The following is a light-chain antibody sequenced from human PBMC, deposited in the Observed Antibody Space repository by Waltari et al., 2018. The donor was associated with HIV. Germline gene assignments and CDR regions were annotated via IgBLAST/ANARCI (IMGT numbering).Light chain of an antibody. CDR1: SSDVGGYNY. J-gene: IGLJ3*02. Sequence: QSALTQPASVSGSPGQSITIPCTGTSSDVGGYNYVSWYQQHPGKAPKLMIYEVNNRPSGVSNRFSGSKSGNRASLTISGLQAEDEADYYCSSYTSTNTLVFGGGTKLTVL. CDR2: EVN. CDR3: SSYTSTNTLV. V-gene: IGLV2-14*01.